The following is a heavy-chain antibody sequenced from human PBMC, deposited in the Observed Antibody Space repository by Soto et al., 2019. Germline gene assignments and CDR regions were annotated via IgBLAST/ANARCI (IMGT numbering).Heavy chain of an antibody. CDR1: GGSISSYY. Sequence: PSETLSLTCTVSGGSISSYYWSWIRQPPGKGLEWIGYIYYSGSTNYNPSLKSRVTISVDTSKNQFSLKLSSVTAVDTAVYYCASRMVSSSSHYFDYWGQGTLVTVSS. D-gene: IGHD6-13*01. CDR3: ASRMVSSSSHYFDY. J-gene: IGHJ4*02. V-gene: IGHV4-59*08. CDR2: IYYSGST.